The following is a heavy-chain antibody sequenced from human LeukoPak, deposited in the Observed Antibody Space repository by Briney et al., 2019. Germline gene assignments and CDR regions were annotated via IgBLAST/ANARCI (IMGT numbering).Heavy chain of an antibody. Sequence: GGSLRLSCAASGFTVSSNYMSWVRQAPGKGLEWVSVIYSGGSTYYADSVKGRFTISRDNSKNTLYLQMNSLRAEDTAVYYCASSTSWGAYYMDVWGKGTTVSVSS. CDR2: IYSGGST. J-gene: IGHJ6*03. CDR3: ASSTSWGAYYMDV. V-gene: IGHV3-53*01. CDR1: GFTVSSNY. D-gene: IGHD2-2*01.